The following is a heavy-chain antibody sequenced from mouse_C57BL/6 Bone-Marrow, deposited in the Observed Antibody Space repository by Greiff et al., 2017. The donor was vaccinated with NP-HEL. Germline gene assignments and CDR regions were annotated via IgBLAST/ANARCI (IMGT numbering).Heavy chain of an antibody. CDR1: GYTFTSYW. D-gene: IGHD2-5*01. Sequence: VQLQQSGAELVRPGSSVKLSCKASGYTFTSYWMDWVKQRPGQGLEWIGNIYPSDSETHYNQKFKDKATLTVDKSSSTAYMQLSSLTSEDSAVYYCARSGPYYSNYVRYFDYWGQGTTLTVSS. CDR3: ARSGPYYSNYVRYFDY. J-gene: IGHJ2*01. CDR2: IYPSDSET. V-gene: IGHV1-61*01.